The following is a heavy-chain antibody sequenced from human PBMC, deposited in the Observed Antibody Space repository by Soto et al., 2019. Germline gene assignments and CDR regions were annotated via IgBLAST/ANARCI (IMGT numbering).Heavy chain of an antibody. D-gene: IGHD2-21*01. J-gene: IGHJ4*02. CDR2: ISHDGNKE. CDR3: AKVVASIRVLWAFDN. V-gene: IGHV3-30*18. CDR1: GFTFSNYG. Sequence: PGGSLRLSCAASGFTFSNYGIHWVRQAPGKGLEWVAVISHDGNKEYYADSVKGRFTVSRDNSKKTVYLQMNSLRAEDTAMYYCAKVVASIRVLWAFDNWGQGTLVTVSS.